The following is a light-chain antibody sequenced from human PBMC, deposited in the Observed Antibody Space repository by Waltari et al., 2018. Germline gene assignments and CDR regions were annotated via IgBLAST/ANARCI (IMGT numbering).Light chain of an antibody. J-gene: IGLJ2*01. V-gene: IGLV2-14*03. CDR3: NSYTSSSTLV. Sequence: QSALTQPASVSGSPGHSITISCTGTSSDVGGYDYVSWYQQHPGKAPKLMIYDVSNRPPGVSNRFSGSKAGNTASLTISGLQAEDEADYYCNSYTSSSTLVFGGGTKLTVL. CDR2: DVS. CDR1: SSDVGGYDY.